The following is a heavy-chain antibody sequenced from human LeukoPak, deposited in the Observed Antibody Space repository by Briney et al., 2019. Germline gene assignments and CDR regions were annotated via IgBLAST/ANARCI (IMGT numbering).Heavy chain of an antibody. Sequence: SETLSLTCAVYGGSFSGYYWSWIRQPPGKGLEWIGEINHSGSTNYNPSLKSRVTISVDTSKNQFSLKLSSVTAADTAVYFCARRVGFYGSGSLNYFDPWGQGILVSVSS. J-gene: IGHJ5*01. CDR2: INHSGST. V-gene: IGHV4-34*01. D-gene: IGHD3-10*01. CDR3: ARRVGFYGSGSLNYFDP. CDR1: GGSFSGYY.